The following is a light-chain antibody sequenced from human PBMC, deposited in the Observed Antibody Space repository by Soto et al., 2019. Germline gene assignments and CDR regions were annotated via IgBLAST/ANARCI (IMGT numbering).Light chain of an antibody. CDR1: QSVSSSN. V-gene: IGKV3-20*01. Sequence: EIVLTQSPGTLSLSPGERATLSCRASQSVSSSNLAWYQQKPGQAPRLLIYAASTRATGVPDRFSGSGSGTDFTLTISRLEPEDFAVYYGQQYSGSPWTFGQGTKVEI. J-gene: IGKJ1*01. CDR3: QQYSGSPWT. CDR2: AAS.